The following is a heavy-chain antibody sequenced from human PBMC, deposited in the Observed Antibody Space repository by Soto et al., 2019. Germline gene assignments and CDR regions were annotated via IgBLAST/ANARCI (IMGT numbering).Heavy chain of an antibody. CDR2: IYSGGST. CDR1: GFTVSSNY. J-gene: IGHJ4*02. CDR3: ARARGYCRGGSCFPFDY. Sequence: EVQLVESGGGLVQPGGSLRLSCAASGFTVSSNYMSWVRQAPGKGLEWVSVIYSGGSTYYADSVKGRFTISRDNSKNTLYLQMNSLRAEDTAVYYCARARGYCRGGSCFPFDYWGQGTLVTVSS. D-gene: IGHD2-15*01. V-gene: IGHV3-66*01.